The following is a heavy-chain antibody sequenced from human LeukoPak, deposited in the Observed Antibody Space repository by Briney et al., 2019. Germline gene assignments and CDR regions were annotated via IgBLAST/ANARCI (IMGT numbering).Heavy chain of an antibody. J-gene: IGHJ5*02. CDR1: GDSVSINSAA. CDR3: AREEMITFGGVIVIPSYNWFDP. Sequence: SQTLSLTCAISGDSVSINSAAWNWIRQSPSRGLEWLGSTYYRSKWYNDYAVSVKSRITINPDTSKNQFSLQLNSVTPEDTAVYYCAREEMITFGGVIVIPSYNWFDPWGQGTLVTVSS. V-gene: IGHV6-1*01. D-gene: IGHD3-16*02. CDR2: TYYRSKWYN.